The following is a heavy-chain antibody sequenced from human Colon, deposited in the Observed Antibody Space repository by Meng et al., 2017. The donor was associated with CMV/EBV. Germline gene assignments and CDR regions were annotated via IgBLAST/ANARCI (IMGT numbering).Heavy chain of an antibody. D-gene: IGHD3-22*01. CDR1: GFIVSSNY. CDR2: IFTDDRT. V-gene: IGHV3-66*01. J-gene: IGHJ4*02. Sequence: VVVVCEGGDLVQHGGSPRFSWAAAGFIVSSNYMNWVRQAPGKGLEWVSVIFTDDRTYYADSVKGRFTISRDDSKNTVSLQMNSLRAEDTAVYYCAREYFYDKGRRSFDLWGQGTLVTVSS. CDR3: AREYFYDKGRRSFDL.